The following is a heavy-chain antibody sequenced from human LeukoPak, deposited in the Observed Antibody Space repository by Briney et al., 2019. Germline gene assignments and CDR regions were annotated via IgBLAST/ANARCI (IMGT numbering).Heavy chain of an antibody. CDR3: ARDTGIAVAGLL. J-gene: IGHJ3*01. D-gene: IGHD6-19*01. CDR1: GGSFSGYY. CDR2: INHSGST. V-gene: IGHV4-34*01. Sequence: SETLSLTCAVYGGSFSGYYWSWIRQPPGKGLEWIGEINHSGSTNYNPSLKSRVTISVDTSKNQFSLKLSSVTAADTAVYYCARDTGIAVAGLLWGQGTMVTVSS.